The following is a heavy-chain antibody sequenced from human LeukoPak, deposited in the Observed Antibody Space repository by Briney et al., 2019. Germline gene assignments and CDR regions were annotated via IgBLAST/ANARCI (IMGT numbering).Heavy chain of an antibody. D-gene: IGHD2-15*01. CDR3: ATYCGGGSCRGGY. Sequence: ASVKVSCKASGGTFSSYAISWVRQAPGQGLEWMGRIIPILGIANYAQKFQGRVTITADKSTSTAYMELSSLRSEDTAVYYCATYCGGGSCRGGYWGQGTLVTVSS. V-gene: IGHV1-69*04. CDR2: IIPILGIA. CDR1: GGTFSSYA. J-gene: IGHJ4*02.